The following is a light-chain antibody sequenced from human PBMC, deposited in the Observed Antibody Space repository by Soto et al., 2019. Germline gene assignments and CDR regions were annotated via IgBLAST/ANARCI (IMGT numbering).Light chain of an antibody. V-gene: IGKV3-15*01. CDR3: QQRSNWPS. CDR2: GAS. CDR1: QSISDT. J-gene: IGKJ1*01. Sequence: ERVMTQAPAALSVSPGGRATLSCRASQSISDTLAWYQQKPGQAPRLLIYGASNRATGIPARFSASGSGTEFTLTINSLQSEDFAVYYCQQRSNWPSFGQGTK.